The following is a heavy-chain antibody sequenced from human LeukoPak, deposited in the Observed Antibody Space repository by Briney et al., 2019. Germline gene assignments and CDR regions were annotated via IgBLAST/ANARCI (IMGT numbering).Heavy chain of an antibody. CDR1: GFTFSSYS. CDR3: ASFDGLYQTGYSSVPMGY. V-gene: IGHV3-23*01. CDR2: ISGSGGST. J-gene: IGHJ4*02. D-gene: IGHD6-25*01. Sequence: PGGSLRLSCAASGFTFSSYSMNWVRQAPGKGLEWVSAISGSGGSTYYADSVKGRFTISRDNSKNTLYLQMNSLRAEDTAVYYCASFDGLYQTGYSSVPMGYWGQGTLVTVSS.